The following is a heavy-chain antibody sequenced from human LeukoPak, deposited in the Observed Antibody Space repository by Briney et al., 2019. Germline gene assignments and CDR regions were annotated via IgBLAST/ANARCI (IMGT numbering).Heavy chain of an antibody. J-gene: IGHJ4*02. V-gene: IGHV3-7*01. CDR3: ARGGTMSPFDY. CDR1: GFTFSSYW. D-gene: IGHD3-22*01. Sequence: GGSLRLSCAASGFTFSSYWMSWVRQAPGKGLEWVANINQDGSEKYYVDSVRGRFTISRDNAKNSLHLQMNSLRAEDTAVYYCARGGTMSPFDYWGQGTLATVSS. CDR2: INQDGSEK.